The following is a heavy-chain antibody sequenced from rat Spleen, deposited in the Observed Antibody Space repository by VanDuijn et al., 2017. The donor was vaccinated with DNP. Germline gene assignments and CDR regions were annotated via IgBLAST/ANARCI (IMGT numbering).Heavy chain of an antibody. J-gene: IGHJ1*01. Sequence: EVKLVESGGGLVQPGKSLKLSCAASGFNFNDNWMAWVRQAPKKGLEWVATISCDGSDTYYRDSVRGRFTISRDNTKSTLYLQMDSLRSEDTATYYCTRDSGDWYFDFWGPGTMVTVSS. V-gene: IGHV5-7*01. CDR1: GFNFNDNW. D-gene: IGHD1-1*01. CDR2: ISCDGSDT. CDR3: TRDSGDWYFDF.